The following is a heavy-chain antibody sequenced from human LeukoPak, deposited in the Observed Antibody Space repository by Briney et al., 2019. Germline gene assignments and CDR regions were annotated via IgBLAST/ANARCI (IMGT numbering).Heavy chain of an antibody. J-gene: IGHJ4*02. CDR2: ISSSSSYI. V-gene: IGHV3-21*01. D-gene: IGHD5-18*01. Sequence: GGSLRLSCAASGFTFSPFNMYWVRQAPGKGLEWVSSISSSSSYIYYADSVKGRFTISRDNAKNSLYLQMNSLRAEDTAVYYCARDGTAMGPRARDYWGQGTLVTVSS. CDR3: ARDGTAMGPRARDY. CDR1: GFTFSPFN.